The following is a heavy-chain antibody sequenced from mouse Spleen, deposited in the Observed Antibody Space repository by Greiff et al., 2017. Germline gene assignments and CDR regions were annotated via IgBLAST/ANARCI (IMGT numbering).Heavy chain of an antibody. Sequence: EVKLVESGGGLVKPGGSLKLSCAASGFTFSSYAMSWVRQTPEKRLEWVAAINSNGGSTYYPDTVKDRFTISRDNAKNTLYLQMSSLGSEDTALYYCARHGFYYYDGSPYWYFDVWGAGTTVTVSS. CDR2: INSNGGST. V-gene: IGHV5-6-2*01. J-gene: IGHJ1*01. CDR1: GFTFSSYA. CDR3: ARHGFYYYDGSPYWYFDV. D-gene: IGHD1-1*01.